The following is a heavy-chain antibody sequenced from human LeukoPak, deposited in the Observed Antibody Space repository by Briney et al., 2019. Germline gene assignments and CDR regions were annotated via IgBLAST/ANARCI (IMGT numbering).Heavy chain of an antibody. Sequence: GGSLRLSCAAAGFTFNHYAMHWVRQAPGKGLEWVAVIWSDGTNSFYADSVKRRFTISRFDYESTVYLQMKSLRPEDTGVYYCARDAQRGFDYSNSLKYWGQGTPVTVST. V-gene: IGHV3-33*01. CDR2: IWSDGTNS. CDR3: ARDAQRGFDYSNSLKY. D-gene: IGHD4-11*01. J-gene: IGHJ4*02. CDR1: GFTFNHYA.